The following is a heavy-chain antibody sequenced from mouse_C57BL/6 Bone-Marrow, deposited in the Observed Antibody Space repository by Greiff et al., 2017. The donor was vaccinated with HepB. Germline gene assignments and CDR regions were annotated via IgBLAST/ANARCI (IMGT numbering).Heavy chain of an antibody. CDR2: ISGGGGNT. CDR1: GFTFSSYT. CDR3: ARRWEREGFAY. J-gene: IGHJ3*01. V-gene: IGHV5-9*01. Sequence: EVQLQESGGGLVKPGGSLKLSCAASGFTFSSYTMSWVRQTPEKRLEWVATISGGGGNTYYPDSVKGRFTISRDNAKNTLYLQMSSLRSEDTALYYCARRWEREGFAYWGQGTLVTVSA. D-gene: IGHD2-3*01.